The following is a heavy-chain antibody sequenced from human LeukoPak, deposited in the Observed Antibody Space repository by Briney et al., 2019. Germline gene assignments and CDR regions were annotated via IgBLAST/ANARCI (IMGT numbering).Heavy chain of an antibody. V-gene: IGHV3-30*02. J-gene: IGHJ3*02. Sequence: GGSLRLSCAASGFTFSSYWMSWVRQAPGKGLEWVALIRYDGSKKYYADSVKGRFTISRDNSKNTLFLQMNSLRAEDTAMYYCAKPLTGYYKGAFHIWGQGTMVTVSS. CDR2: IRYDGSKK. CDR3: AKPLTGYYKGAFHI. D-gene: IGHD3-9*01. CDR1: GFTFSSYW.